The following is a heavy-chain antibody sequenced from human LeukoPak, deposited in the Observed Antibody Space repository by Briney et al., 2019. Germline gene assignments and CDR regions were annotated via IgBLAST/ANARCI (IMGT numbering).Heavy chain of an antibody. Sequence: GASVKVSCKASGYTFTSYDINWVRQATGQGLEWMGWMNPNSGNTGYAQKFQGRVTMTRNTSISTAYMELSSLRSEDTAVYYCARGVIVATTHGNSVGYYYYGMDVWGQGTTVTVSS. J-gene: IGHJ6*02. CDR1: GYTFTSYD. CDR3: ARGVIVATTHGNSVGYYYYGMDV. CDR2: MNPNSGNT. D-gene: IGHD5-12*01. V-gene: IGHV1-8*01.